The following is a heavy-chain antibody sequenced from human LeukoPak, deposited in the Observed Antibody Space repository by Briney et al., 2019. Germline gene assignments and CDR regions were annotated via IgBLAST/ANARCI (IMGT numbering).Heavy chain of an antibody. CDR3: ARLFSGSYFDY. J-gene: IGHJ4*02. CDR2: INHSGST. V-gene: IGHV4-34*01. CDR1: GGSFSGYY. D-gene: IGHD1-26*01. Sequence: PSETLSLTXAVYGGSFSGYYWSRIRQPPGKGLEWIGEINHSGSTNYNPSLKSRVTISVDTSKNQFSLKLSSVTAADTAVYYCARLFSGSYFDYWGQGTLVTVSS.